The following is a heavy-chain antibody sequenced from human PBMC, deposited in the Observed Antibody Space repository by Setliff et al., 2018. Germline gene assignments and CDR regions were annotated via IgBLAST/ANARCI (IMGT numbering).Heavy chain of an antibody. Sequence: PGGSLRLSCTASGFTFSTYSMHWVRQAPGRGLEWVAVISYDGGKTYHADSVKGRFIISRDNSNNTLYLQMSSLRAEDTAVYYCAKCSSWHGHYPHFNYWGQGTLVTVSS. CDR1: GFTFSTYS. D-gene: IGHD6-13*01. V-gene: IGHV3-30-3*02. CDR2: ISYDGGKT. CDR3: AKCSSWHGHYPHFNY. J-gene: IGHJ4*02.